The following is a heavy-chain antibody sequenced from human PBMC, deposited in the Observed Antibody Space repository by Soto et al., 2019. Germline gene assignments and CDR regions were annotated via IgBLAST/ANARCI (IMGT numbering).Heavy chain of an antibody. CDR2: IYYSGTS. D-gene: IGHD6-6*01. CDR3: AREIASRHTLNWFDS. J-gene: IGHJ5*01. V-gene: IGHV4-61*08. CDR1: GDSVNSGGYY. Sequence: QVQLQESGPGLVKPSETLSLTCTVSGDSVNSGGYYWSWIRQPPGKGLEWIGYIYYSGTSNHNASLNSRVTISEDTSKHQFSLMLSPVTAADTAVYYCAREIASRHTLNWFDSWGQGTLFTVSS.